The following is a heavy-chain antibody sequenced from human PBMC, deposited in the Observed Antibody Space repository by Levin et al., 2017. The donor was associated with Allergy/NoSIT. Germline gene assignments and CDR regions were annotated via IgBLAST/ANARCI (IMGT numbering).Heavy chain of an antibody. V-gene: IGHV3-15*01. D-gene: IGHD3-10*01. Sequence: PGGSLRLSCAASGFTFSNAWMSWVRQAPGKGLEWVGRIKSKTDGGTTDYAAPVKGRFTISRDDSKNTLYLQMNSLKTEDTAVYYCTLSGRGVTQFDYWGQGTLVTVSS. J-gene: IGHJ4*02. CDR1: GFTFSNAW. CDR3: TLSGRGVTQFDY. CDR2: IKSKTDGGTT.